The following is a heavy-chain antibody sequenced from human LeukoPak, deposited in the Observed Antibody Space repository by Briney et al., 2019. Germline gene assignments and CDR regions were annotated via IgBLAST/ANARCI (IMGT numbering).Heavy chain of an antibody. V-gene: IGHV3-30*04. J-gene: IGHJ4*02. CDR3: ARDMRAAADYYFDY. Sequence: GRSLRLSCAASGFTFSGYAMRWVRQAPGKGLEWAAVISTDGRDKHNADSVKGRFTISRDNSKNTLYVQMTSLTAEDTAIYYCARDMRAAADYYFDYWGQGTPVIVSS. CDR2: ISTDGRDK. CDR1: GFTFSGYA. D-gene: IGHD6-13*01.